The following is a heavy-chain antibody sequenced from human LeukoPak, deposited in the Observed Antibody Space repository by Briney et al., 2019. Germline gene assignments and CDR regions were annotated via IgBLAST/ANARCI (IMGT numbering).Heavy chain of an antibody. V-gene: IGHV4-30-2*01. J-gene: IGHJ5*02. D-gene: IGHD4-17*01. CDR2: IYHSGST. CDR1: GGSISSGGYS. Sequence: SETLSLTCAVSGGSISSGGYSWSWIRQPPGKGLEWIGYIYHSGSTYYNPSLKSRVTISVDRSKNQFSLKLSSVTAADTAVYYCASMTTVTTGWFDPWGQGTLVTVSS. CDR3: ASMTTVTTGWFDP.